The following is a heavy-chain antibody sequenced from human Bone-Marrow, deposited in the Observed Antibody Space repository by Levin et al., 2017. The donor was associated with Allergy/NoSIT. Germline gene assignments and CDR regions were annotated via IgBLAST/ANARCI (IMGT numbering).Heavy chain of an antibody. CDR1: GFTFDDYA. D-gene: IGHD3-3*01. J-gene: IGHJ6*02. Sequence: SLKISCAASGFTFDDYAMHWVRQAPGKGLEWVSGISWNSGSIGYADSVKGRFTISRDNAKNSLYLQMNSLRAEDTALYYCAKDTPQVHYDFWSGYYIVGGGMDVWGQGTTVTVSS. V-gene: IGHV3-9*01. CDR2: ISWNSGSI. CDR3: AKDTPQVHYDFWSGYYIVGGGMDV.